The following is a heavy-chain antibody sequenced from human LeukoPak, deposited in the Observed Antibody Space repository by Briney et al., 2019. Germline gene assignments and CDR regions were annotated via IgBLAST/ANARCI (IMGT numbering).Heavy chain of an antibody. CDR1: GGTFSSYA. V-gene: IGHV1-69*13. J-gene: IGHJ4*02. Sequence: SVKVSCKASGGTFSSYAISWVRQAPGQGLEWMGGIIPIFDTPNYAQRFQGRVTITADESTSTAYMELSSLRSEDTAVYYCAIQGYSSSSRLDWGQGTLVTVSS. D-gene: IGHD6-13*01. CDR2: IIPIFDTP. CDR3: AIQGYSSSSRLD.